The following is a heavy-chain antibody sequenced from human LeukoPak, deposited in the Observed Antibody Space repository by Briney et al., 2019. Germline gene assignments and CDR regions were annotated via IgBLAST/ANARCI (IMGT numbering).Heavy chain of an antibody. CDR3: ASSTYCGGDCYFWDYFDY. D-gene: IGHD2-21*02. CDR1: GGSISSYY. CDR2: IYTSGST. J-gene: IGHJ4*02. V-gene: IGHV4-4*09. Sequence: PSETLSLTCTVSGGSISSYYWSWIRQPPGKGLEWIGYIYTSGSTNYNPSLKSRVTISVDTSKNQFSLKLSSVTAADTAVYYCASSTYCGGDCYFWDYFDYWGQGTLVTVSS.